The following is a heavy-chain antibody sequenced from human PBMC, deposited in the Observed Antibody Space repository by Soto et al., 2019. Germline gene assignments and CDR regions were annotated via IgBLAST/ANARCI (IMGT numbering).Heavy chain of an antibody. D-gene: IGHD2-21*01. Sequence: QVQLVESGGDVVQPGRSLRLSCAASGFTFSTYGLHWVRQAPGKGLEWVAVIWYDGSNKYYADSVKDRFTISRDNSKNRLYLQMNGLRAEDTAVYYCARDGYSPKWQIGAFDIWGQGTMVTVSS. CDR1: GFTFSTYG. J-gene: IGHJ3*02. CDR3: ARDGYSPKWQIGAFDI. V-gene: IGHV3-33*01. CDR2: IWYDGSNK.